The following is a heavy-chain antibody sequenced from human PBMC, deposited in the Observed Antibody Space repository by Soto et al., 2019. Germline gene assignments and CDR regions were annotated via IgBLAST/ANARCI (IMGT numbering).Heavy chain of an antibody. CDR2: ISSSNNYI. V-gene: IGHV3-21*04. J-gene: IGHJ4*02. CDR3: AKRPRLGLRDYFDY. CDR1: GFTFSSYS. D-gene: IGHD4-17*01. Sequence: PGGSLRLSCAASGFTFSSYSMNWVRQAPGKGLEWVSSISSSNNYIYYADSVKGRFTISRDNAKNSLYLQMNSLRAEDTAVYYCAKRPRLGLRDYFDYWGQGTLVTVSS.